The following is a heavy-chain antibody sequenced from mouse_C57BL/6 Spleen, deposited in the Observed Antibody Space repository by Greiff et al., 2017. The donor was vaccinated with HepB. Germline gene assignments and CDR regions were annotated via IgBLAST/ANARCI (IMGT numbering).Heavy chain of an antibody. J-gene: IGHJ3*01. D-gene: IGHD1-1*01. V-gene: IGHV14-1*01. CDR3: TTWSPHYYGSRRAGFAY. CDR2: IDPEDGDT. CDR1: GFNIKDYY. Sequence: EVQLQQSGAELVRPGASVKLSCTASGFNIKDYYMHWVKQRPEQGLEWIGRIDPEDGDTEYAPKFQGKATMTADTSSNTAYLQLSSLTSEDTAVYYWTTWSPHYYGSRRAGFAYWGQGTLVTVSA.